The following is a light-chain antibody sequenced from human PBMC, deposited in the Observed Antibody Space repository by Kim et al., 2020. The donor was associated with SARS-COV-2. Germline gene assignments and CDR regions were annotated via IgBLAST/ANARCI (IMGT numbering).Light chain of an antibody. J-gene: IGKJ1*01. CDR2: AAS. V-gene: IGKV1-39*01. Sequence: ESVGDRVTITCRASQSISSYLNWYQQKPGKAPKLLIYAASSLQSGVPSRFSGSGSGTDFTLTISRLQPEDFATYYCQQSYSTPWTFGQGTKVDIK. CDR1: QSISSY. CDR3: QQSYSTPWT.